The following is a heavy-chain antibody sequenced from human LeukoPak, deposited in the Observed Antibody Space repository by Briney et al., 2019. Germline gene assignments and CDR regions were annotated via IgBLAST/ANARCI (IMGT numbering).Heavy chain of an antibody. CDR3: ARDPGQYYDILTGYYTPYYSDY. J-gene: IGHJ4*02. D-gene: IGHD3-9*01. V-gene: IGHV4-59*01. Sequence: TASETLSLTCTVSGGSISSYYWSWIRQPPGKGLEWIGYIYYSGSTNYNPSLKSRVTISVDTSKNQFSLKLSSVTAADTAVYYCARDPGQYYDILTGYYTPYYSDYWGQGTLVTVSS. CDR2: IYYSGST. CDR1: GGSISSYY.